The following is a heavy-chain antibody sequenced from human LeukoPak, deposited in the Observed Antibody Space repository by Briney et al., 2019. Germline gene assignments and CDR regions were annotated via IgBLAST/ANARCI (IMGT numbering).Heavy chain of an antibody. CDR3: ARGDYGRYAFDF. D-gene: IGHD3-10*01. V-gene: IGHV3-11*01. CDR2: INAIGTTT. CDR1: GFTFSNYY. Sequence: GGSLRLSCAASGFTFSNYYMSWIRQAPGKGLEWVSYINAIGTTTYYADSLKGRFSISRDNAKNSLSLQMDSLRAEDTAVYYCARGDYGRYAFDFWGQGTMVTVSS. J-gene: IGHJ3*01.